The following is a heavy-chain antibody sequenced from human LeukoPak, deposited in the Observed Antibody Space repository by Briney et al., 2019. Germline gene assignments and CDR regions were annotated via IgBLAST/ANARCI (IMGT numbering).Heavy chain of an antibody. CDR3: ARDPRGRLGLPYGLDY. V-gene: IGHV3-53*01. D-gene: IGHD3-16*01. Sequence: PGGSLRLSCAASGFTVSSNYMSWVRQAPGKGLEWVSVIYSGGSTYYADSVKGRFTISRDNAKNSLYLQMNSLRAEDTAVYYCARDPRGRLGLPYGLDYWGQGTLVTVSS. CDR1: GFTVSSNY. J-gene: IGHJ4*02. CDR2: IYSGGST.